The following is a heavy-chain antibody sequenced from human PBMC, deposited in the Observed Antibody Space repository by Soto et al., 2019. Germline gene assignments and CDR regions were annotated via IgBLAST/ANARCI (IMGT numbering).Heavy chain of an antibody. D-gene: IGHD2-15*01. CDR2: IYPGDSDT. Sequence: GESLKISCKGSGYSFTSYWIGWVRQMPGKGLEWMGIIYPGDSDTRYSPSFQGQVTISADKSISTAYLQWSSLKASDTAMYYCAIREHCSGGSCYWGQFDYWGQGTLVTVSS. V-gene: IGHV5-51*01. CDR1: GYSFTSYW. CDR3: AIREHCSGGSCYWGQFDY. J-gene: IGHJ4*02.